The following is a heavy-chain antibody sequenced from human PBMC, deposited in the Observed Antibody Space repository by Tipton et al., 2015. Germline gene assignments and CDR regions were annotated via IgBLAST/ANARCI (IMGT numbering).Heavy chain of an antibody. D-gene: IGHD6-19*01. J-gene: IGHJ4*02. V-gene: IGHV4-31*03. CDR1: GGSISSHY. CDR3: GRDPGVGSGWSHQGDF. CDR2: IFYTGST. Sequence: TLSLTCTVSGGSISSHYWGWIRQHPGRGLEWIGNIFYTGSTYYNPSLQSRVTISVDSSKKQYSLRLRSLTAADTAVYYCGRDPGVGSGWSHQGDFWGQGTLVTVSS.